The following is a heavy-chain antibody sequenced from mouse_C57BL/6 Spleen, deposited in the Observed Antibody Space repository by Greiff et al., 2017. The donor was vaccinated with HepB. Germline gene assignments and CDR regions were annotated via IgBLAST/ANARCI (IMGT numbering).Heavy chain of an antibody. CDR2: IDPETGGT. CDR1: GYTFTDYE. CDR3: TRRGLRRAMDY. D-gene: IGHD2-2*01. V-gene: IGHV1-15*01. J-gene: IGHJ4*01. Sequence: VQLQQSGAELVRPGASVTLSCKASGYTFTDYEMHWVKQTPVHGLEWIGAIDPETGGTAYNQKFKGKAILTADKSSSTAYMELRSLTSEDSAVYYCTRRGLRRAMDYWGQGTSVNVSS.